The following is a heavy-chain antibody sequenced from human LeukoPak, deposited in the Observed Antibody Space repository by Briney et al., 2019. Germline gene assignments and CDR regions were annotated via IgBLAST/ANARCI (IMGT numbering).Heavy chain of an antibody. CDR2: ISAYNGNT. Sequence: ASVKVSCKASGYTFTSYGISWVRQAPGQGLEWMGWISAYNGNTNYAQKLQGRVTMTRNTSISTAYMELSSLRSEDTAVYYCARGQGHFIAAAGTWGQGTLVTVSS. CDR3: ARGQGHFIAAAGT. D-gene: IGHD6-13*01. J-gene: IGHJ5*02. V-gene: IGHV1-18*01. CDR1: GYTFTSYG.